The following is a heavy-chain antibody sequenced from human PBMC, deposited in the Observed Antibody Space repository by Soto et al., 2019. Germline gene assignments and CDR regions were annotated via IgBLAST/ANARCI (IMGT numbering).Heavy chain of an antibody. Sequence: SETLPSPALSLVAPSVVTTGAGSGSPGKGLEWIGYIYYSGSTNYNPSLKSRVTISVDTSKNQFSLKLSSVTAADTAVYYCASAYGDYQYYFDYWGQGTLVTVSS. CDR2: IYYSGST. CDR1: VAPSVVTT. CDR3: ASAYGDYQYYFDY. V-gene: IGHV4-59*01. J-gene: IGHJ4*02. D-gene: IGHD4-17*01.